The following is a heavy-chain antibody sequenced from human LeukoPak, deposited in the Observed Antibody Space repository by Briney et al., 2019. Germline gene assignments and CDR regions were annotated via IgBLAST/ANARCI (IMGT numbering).Heavy chain of an antibody. D-gene: IGHD2-2*01. J-gene: IGHJ4*02. V-gene: IGHV3-23*01. CDR2: ISGSGGST. CDR3: AKDPIVVVPAASGY. Sequence: PGGSLRLSCAASGFTFSSYSMNWVRQAPGKGLEWVSAISGSGGSTYYADSVKGRFTISRDNSKNTLYLQMNSLRAEDTAVYYCAKDPIVVVPAASGYWGQGTLVTVSS. CDR1: GFTFSSYS.